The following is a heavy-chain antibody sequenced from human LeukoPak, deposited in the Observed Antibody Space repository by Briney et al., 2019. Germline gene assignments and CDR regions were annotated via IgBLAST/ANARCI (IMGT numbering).Heavy chain of an antibody. V-gene: IGHV4-4*09. CDR1: GASLGRFY. CDR2: IYPSGT. D-gene: IGHD6-13*01. J-gene: IGHJ3*02. Sequence: SETLSLTCTVSGASLGRFYWAWVRQPPGERPEWIGYIYPSGTDYNPSLKSRVIISADTSKNQFSLSLSSVTAADTAVYYCARLQVVPYAFDIWGQGTMVTVSS. CDR3: ARLQVVPYAFDI.